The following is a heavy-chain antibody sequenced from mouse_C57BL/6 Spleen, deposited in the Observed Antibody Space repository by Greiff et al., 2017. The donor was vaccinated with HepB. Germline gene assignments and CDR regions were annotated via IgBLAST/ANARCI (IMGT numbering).Heavy chain of an antibody. Sequence: VQLKQSGPELVKPGASVKISCKASGYSFTDYNMNWVKQSNGKSLEWIGVINPNYGTTSYNQKFKGKATLTVDQSSSTAYMQLNSLTSEDSAVYYCARSGDYGGLDYAMDYWGQGTSVTVSS. J-gene: IGHJ4*01. D-gene: IGHD2-4*01. CDR2: INPNYGTT. V-gene: IGHV1-39*01. CDR3: ARSGDYGGLDYAMDY. CDR1: GYSFTDYN.